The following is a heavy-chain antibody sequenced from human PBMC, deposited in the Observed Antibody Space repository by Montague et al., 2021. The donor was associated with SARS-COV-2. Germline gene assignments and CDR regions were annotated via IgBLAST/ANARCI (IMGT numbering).Heavy chain of an antibody. V-gene: IGHV4-61*08. D-gene: IGHD4-17*01. CDR2: IYYSGTT. J-gene: IGHJ6*02. CDR1: GGSVNSGGYY. Sequence: SETLSLTCTVSGGSVNSGGYYWSWIRQPPGKGLEWIGNIYYSGTTNYNPSLKSRVTISVDTSKNQFSLELSSVTAADTAVYYCARDRTADDYEDYEPAGYSFYYGMDVWGQGTTVTVSS. CDR3: ARDRTADDYEDYEPAGYSFYYGMDV.